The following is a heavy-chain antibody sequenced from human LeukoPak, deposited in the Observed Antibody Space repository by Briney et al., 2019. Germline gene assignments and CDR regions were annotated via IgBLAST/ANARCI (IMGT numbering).Heavy chain of an antibody. V-gene: IGHV1-2*02. CDR3: ATDAGPLPFQY. Sequence: AASVKVSCKVFGDTFTAYYMYWVRQAPGQGLEWMGWINLNSGDTKYAQKFQGRVTMTRDTSIYTAYMELSRLRYDDTAVYYCATDAGPLPFQYWGQGTLVTVSS. J-gene: IGHJ1*01. CDR1: GDTFTAYY. CDR2: INLNSGDT.